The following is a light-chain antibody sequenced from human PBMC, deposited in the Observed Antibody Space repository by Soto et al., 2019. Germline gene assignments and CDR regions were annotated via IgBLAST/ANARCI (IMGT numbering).Light chain of an antibody. V-gene: IGKV3-15*01. CDR2: GAS. CDR3: QQYNNWPPYT. J-gene: IGKJ2*01. CDR1: QSVSSN. Sequence: EIVMTQSPATLSVSPGERATLSCRASQSVSSNLAWYQQKPGQAPRLLIYGASTRDTGIPARFSGSGSGTEFTLTNSSLQSEDFAVYYCQQYNNWPPYTFGQGTKLEI.